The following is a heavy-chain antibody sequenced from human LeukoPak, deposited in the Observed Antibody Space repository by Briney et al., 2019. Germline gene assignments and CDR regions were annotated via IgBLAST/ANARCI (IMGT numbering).Heavy chain of an antibody. CDR2: INAGNGNT. CDR3: ARVAWSGYSGYGMDV. CDR1: GYTFTTYA. Sequence: ASVTVSCTASGYTFTTYAMHWVRQAPGQRLEWMGWINAGNGNTKYSQKFQGRVTITRDTSATIAYMELSSLRSEDTAVYFCARVAWSGYSGYGMDVWGQGTLVTVSS. V-gene: IGHV1-3*01. J-gene: IGHJ6*02. D-gene: IGHD3-3*01.